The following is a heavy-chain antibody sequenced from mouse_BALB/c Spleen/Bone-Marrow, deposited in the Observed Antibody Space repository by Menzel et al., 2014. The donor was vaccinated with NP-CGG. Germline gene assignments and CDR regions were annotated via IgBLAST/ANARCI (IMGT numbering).Heavy chain of an antibody. CDR1: GFTFSSFG. D-gene: IGHD4-1*01. CDR2: ISSGSSAI. J-gene: IGHJ2*01. Sequence: DVKLVESGGGLVQPGGSRKLSCAASGFTFSSFGMHWVRQAPEKGLEWVAYISSGSSAIYYADTVRGRFTISRDNPKNTLVLQMTSLRSEDTAMYYCARGGNWEDFDYWGQGTTLTVSS. CDR3: ARGGNWEDFDY. V-gene: IGHV5-17*02.